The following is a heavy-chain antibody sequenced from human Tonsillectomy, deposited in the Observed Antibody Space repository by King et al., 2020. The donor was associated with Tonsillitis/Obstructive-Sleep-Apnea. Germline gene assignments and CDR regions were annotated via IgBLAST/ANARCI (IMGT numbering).Heavy chain of an antibody. CDR1: GFTFSYAW. CDR3: STYQIAVAGAYFDF. D-gene: IGHD6-19*01. J-gene: IGHJ4*02. V-gene: IGHV3-15*05. Sequence: VQLVESGGGLVKPGGSLRLSCAASGFTFSYAWMTWVRQAPGKGLEWVGRIKNKDHGGATEDAARVKGRFTSARDDSKNTLSLQMNSLKTEDTAVYYFSTYQIAVAGAYFDFWTQRTLVPVSS. CDR2: IKNKDHGGAT.